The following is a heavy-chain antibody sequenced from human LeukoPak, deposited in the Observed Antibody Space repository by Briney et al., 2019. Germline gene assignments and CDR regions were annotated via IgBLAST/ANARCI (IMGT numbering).Heavy chain of an antibody. CDR1: GFTFSSYA. D-gene: IGHD6-13*01. J-gene: IGHJ1*01. V-gene: IGHV3-30*03. CDR3: ARDSGISSWYLGWFGSHPVEYFQH. CDR2: ISYDGSKK. Sequence: GGSLRLSCAASGFTFSSYAMHWVRQAPGKGVGGVAVISYDGSKKYYADSVKGRFPISRDNSKNTLYLQMNSLSAEDTAVYYCARDSGISSWYLGWFGSHPVEYFQHWGQGTLVTVSS.